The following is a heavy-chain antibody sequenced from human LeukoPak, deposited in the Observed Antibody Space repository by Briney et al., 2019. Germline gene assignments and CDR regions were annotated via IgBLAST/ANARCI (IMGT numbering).Heavy chain of an antibody. CDR2: ISTYNGNT. V-gene: IGHV1-18*01. CDR1: GYTFTSYG. D-gene: IGHD5-18*01. CDR3: AREVAGDVDTALYYFDY. J-gene: IGHJ4*01. Sequence: ASVKVSCKASGYTFTSYGISWVRRAPGQGLEWMGWISTYNGNTNYAQKLQGRVTMTTDTSTSTAYMELRSLRSDDTAVYYCAREVAGDVDTALYYFDYWGHGTLVTVSS.